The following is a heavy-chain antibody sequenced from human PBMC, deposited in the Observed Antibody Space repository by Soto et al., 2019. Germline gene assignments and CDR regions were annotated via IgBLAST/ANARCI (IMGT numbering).Heavy chain of an antibody. J-gene: IGHJ4*02. Sequence: QVQLQESGPGLVKPSETLSLTCTVSGGSISSYYWTWIRQPPGKGLEWIGFIYNSESTHYNPSLRSRVTISVDTSKNQFSLKLRSVTAADTAVYYCASMGYHYGSGSYPLDYWGQGTLVTVSS. D-gene: IGHD3-10*01. V-gene: IGHV4-59*08. CDR1: GGSISSYY. CDR3: ASMGYHYGSGSYPLDY. CDR2: IYNSEST.